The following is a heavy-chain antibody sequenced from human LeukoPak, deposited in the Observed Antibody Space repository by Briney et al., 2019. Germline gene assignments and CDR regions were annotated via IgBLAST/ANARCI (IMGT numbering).Heavy chain of an antibody. CDR1: GFTFSSYG. CDR2: ISYDGSNK. V-gene: IGHV3-30*03. CDR3: ATTRRGYCSGGSCYSYYYYGMDV. J-gene: IGHJ6*04. Sequence: PGRSLRLSCAASGFTFSSYGMHWVRQAPGKGLEGVAGISYDGSNKYYADSVKGRFTISRDNSKNTLYLQMNSLRAEDTAVYYCATTRRGYCSGGSCYSYYYYGMDVWGKGTTVTVSS. D-gene: IGHD2-15*01.